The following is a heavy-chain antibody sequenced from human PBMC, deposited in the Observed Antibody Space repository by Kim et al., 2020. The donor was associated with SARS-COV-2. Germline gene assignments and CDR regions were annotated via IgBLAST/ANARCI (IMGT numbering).Heavy chain of an antibody. V-gene: IGHV3-7*03. CDR3: ARGWAGYFVY. D-gene: IGHD1-26*01. CDR1: GFSFSYYW. J-gene: IGHJ4*02. CDR2: IKVDGGGK. Sequence: GGSLRLSCAASGFSFSYYWMSWVRQAPGKGLEWVADIKVDGGGKDYVDSVKGRLTISRDNAKSSLFLQMNSLRADDTAVYYCARGWAGYFVYLGQGTPLT.